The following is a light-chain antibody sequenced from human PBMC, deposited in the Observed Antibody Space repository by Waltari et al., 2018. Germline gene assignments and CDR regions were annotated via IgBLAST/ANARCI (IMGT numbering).Light chain of an antibody. CDR1: QTVRNY. J-gene: IGKJ4*01. V-gene: IGKV3-20*01. CDR2: GAS. Sequence: VILTQSPATLSLSPGERATLSCRASQTVRNYLAWYQQKPGQAPRLLIYGASNRATGIPDRFSGSGSGTEFTLTISSLEPEDFAVYYCQKYGGSPLTFGGGTKVEIK. CDR3: QKYGGSPLT.